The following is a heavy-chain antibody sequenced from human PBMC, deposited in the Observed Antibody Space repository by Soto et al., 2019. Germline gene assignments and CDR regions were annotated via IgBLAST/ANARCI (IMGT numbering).Heavy chain of an antibody. V-gene: IGHV3-23*01. CDR2: ISGSGGAT. CDR1: GFTFDNYA. CDR3: ARGAVVGATSFHGMDV. Sequence: GGSLRLSCGASGFTFDNYAMNWVRQAPGKGLEWVAHISGSGGATKYADSVKGRFTISRDNSKNTLYLQMNSLRAEDTAVYYCARGAVVGATSFHGMDVWGQGTTVTVSS. J-gene: IGHJ6*02. D-gene: IGHD1-26*01.